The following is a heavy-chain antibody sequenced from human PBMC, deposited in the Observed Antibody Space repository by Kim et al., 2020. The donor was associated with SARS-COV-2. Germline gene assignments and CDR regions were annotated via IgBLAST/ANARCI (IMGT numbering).Heavy chain of an antibody. J-gene: IGHJ5*02. Sequence: GGSLRLSCAASGFTFSDYYMTWIRQAPGKGLEWVSYINSGGNMEYYADSVKGRFTISRDNAKNSLFLEMNSLRAEDTAVYYCASRQYFYASGSYGAFDPWGQGTLVTVSS. CDR2: INSGGNME. CDR1: GFTFSDYY. V-gene: IGHV3-11*04. D-gene: IGHD3-10*01. CDR3: ASRQYFYASGSYGAFDP.